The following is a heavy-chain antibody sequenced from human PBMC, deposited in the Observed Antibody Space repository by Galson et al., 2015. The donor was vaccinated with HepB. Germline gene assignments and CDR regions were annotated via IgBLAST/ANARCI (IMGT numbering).Heavy chain of an antibody. Sequence: SVKVSCKASGGAFSSYSINWVRQAPGQGLEWMGWISASNGNTHYAQTFQGRVTLTTDTSTNSAYLELRTLRSDDTAVYYCARGRQGGAAIWGQGTLVTVSS. CDR1: GGAFSSYS. V-gene: IGHV1-18*01. CDR3: ARGRQGGAAI. CDR2: ISASNGNT. J-gene: IGHJ4*02. D-gene: IGHD2-2*01.